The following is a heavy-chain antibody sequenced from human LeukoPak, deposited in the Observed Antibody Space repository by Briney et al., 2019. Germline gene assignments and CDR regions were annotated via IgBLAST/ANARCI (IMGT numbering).Heavy chain of an antibody. D-gene: IGHD2-8*01. CDR2: IYYSGST. CDR3: ARLKGVLGAFDI. Sequence: PSETLSLTCTVSGGIISSYYWSSIRQPPGKGLEWIGYIYYSGSTNYNPSLKSRVTISVDTSKNQFSLKLSSVTAADTAVYYCARLKGVLGAFDIWGQGTMVTVSS. J-gene: IGHJ3*02. V-gene: IGHV4-59*08. CDR1: GGIISSYY.